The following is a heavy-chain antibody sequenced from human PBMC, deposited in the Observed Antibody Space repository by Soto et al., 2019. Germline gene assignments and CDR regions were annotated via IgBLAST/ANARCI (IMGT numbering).Heavy chain of an antibody. CDR3: ARDLYSDGSDPSDY. Sequence: APVKVSCKTSGYTFNTYVITWVRQLPGQGLERMGWISGYNGKTEYAQTSQGRVTVTTDTSTSTAFIELRSLRSDNTAVYYCARDLYSDGSDPSDYWGQGTPVTFGS. D-gene: IGHD6-19*01. CDR2: ISGYNGKT. CDR1: GYTFNTYV. V-gene: IGHV1-18*04. J-gene: IGHJ4*02.